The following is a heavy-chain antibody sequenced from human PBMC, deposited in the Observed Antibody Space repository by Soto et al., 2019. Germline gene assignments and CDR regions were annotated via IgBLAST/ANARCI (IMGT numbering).Heavy chain of an antibody. V-gene: IGHV1-69*13. CDR2: IIPIFGTA. Sequence: SVKVSCKASGGTFSSYAISWVRQAPGQGLEWMGGIIPIFGTANYAQKFQGRVTITADESTSTAYMELSSLRSEDTAVYYCARGDGYYDSSGPDYWGQGTLVTVSS. CDR1: GGTFSSYA. D-gene: IGHD3-22*01. CDR3: ARGDGYYDSSGPDY. J-gene: IGHJ4*02.